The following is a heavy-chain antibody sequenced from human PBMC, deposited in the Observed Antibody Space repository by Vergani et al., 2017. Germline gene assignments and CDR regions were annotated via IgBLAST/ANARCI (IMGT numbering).Heavy chain of an antibody. CDR2: INAGNGNT. V-gene: IGHV1-3*01. Sequence: QVQLVQSGAEVKKPGASVKVSCKASGYTFTSYAMHWVRQAPGQRLEWMGWINAGNGNTKYSQKFQGRVTMTRDTSISTAYMELSRLRSDDTAVYYCARSAGYAHYYGMDVWGQGTTVTVSS. CDR3: ARSAGYAHYYGMDV. D-gene: IGHD2-2*01. CDR1: GYTFTSYA. J-gene: IGHJ6*02.